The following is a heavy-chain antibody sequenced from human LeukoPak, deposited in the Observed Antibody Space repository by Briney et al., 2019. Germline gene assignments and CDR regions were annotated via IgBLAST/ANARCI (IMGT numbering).Heavy chain of an antibody. J-gene: IGHJ4*02. CDR2: IYYSGST. CDR1: GGSISSSSYY. CDR3: ARHSYSSGWIIDY. Sequence: SETLSLTCTVSGGSISSSSYYWGWIRQPPGKGLEWIGSIYYSGSTYYNPSLKSRVTISVDTSKNQFSLKLSSVTAADTAVYYCARHSYSSGWIIDYWGQGTPVTVSS. D-gene: IGHD6-19*01. V-gene: IGHV4-39*01.